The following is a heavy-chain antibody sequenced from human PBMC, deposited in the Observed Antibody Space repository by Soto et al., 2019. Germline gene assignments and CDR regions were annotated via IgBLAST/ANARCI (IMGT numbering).Heavy chain of an antibody. V-gene: IGHV1-58*01. CDR3: AAGDSSSWYYYYGMDV. CDR2: IVVGSGNT. J-gene: IGHJ6*02. CDR1: GLTFTRSA. Sequence: QMPLVQSGPEVKKPGTSVKVSCKASGLTFTRSAVQWVRQARGQRLEWIGWIVVGSGNTNYAQKFQERVTITRDMSTSTAYMELSSLRSEDTAVYYCAAGDSSSWYYYYGMDVWGQGTTVTVSS. D-gene: IGHD6-13*01.